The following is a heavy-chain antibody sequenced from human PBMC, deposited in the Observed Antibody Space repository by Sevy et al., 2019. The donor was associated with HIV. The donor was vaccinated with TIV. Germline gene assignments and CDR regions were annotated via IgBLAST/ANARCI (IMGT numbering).Heavy chain of an antibody. J-gene: IGHJ4*02. CDR3: ARHDYGDYVDY. D-gene: IGHD4-17*01. CDR1: GGSISSYY. CDR2: IYYSGST. Sequence: SETLSLTCTVSGGSISSYYWSWIRQPPGKGLEWIGYIYYSGSTNYNPSLKSRFTISVDTSKNQFSLKLSSVTAADTAVYYCARHDYGDYVDYWGQGTLVTVSS. V-gene: IGHV4-59*12.